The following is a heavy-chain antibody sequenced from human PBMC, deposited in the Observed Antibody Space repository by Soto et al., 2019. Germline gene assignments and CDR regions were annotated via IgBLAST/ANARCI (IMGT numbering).Heavy chain of an antibody. D-gene: IGHD5-18*01. V-gene: IGHV4-4*02. CDR2: INHSGST. Sequence: SETLSLTCAVAGDSISSSKWWSWVRQPPGKGLEWIGEINHSGSTNYNPSLKSRVIISVDKSKNHFSLKLSSVTAADKAVYYCARSHVETFMVVGALNAFDFWGQGTMVTVSS. CDR1: GDSISSSKW. CDR3: ARSHVETFMVVGALNAFDF. J-gene: IGHJ3*01.